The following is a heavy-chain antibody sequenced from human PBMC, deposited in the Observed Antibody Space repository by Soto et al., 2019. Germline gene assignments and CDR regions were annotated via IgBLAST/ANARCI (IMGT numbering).Heavy chain of an antibody. V-gene: IGHV1-69*12. CDR3: ARGNHRWRQLWYFDR. CDR1: GGTFSSYT. CDR2: IIPIFGTA. D-gene: IGHD5-12*01. J-gene: IGHJ2*01. Sequence: QVQLVQSGAEVKKPGSSVTVSCKASGGTFSSYTISWVRQAPGQGLEWMGGIIPIFGTANYAQKFRSRGISPILGAANYTQQIHGRVKITADEATSTAYMELSSLRSEDTAVYYCARGNHRWRQLWYFDRWGRGTLVTVSS.